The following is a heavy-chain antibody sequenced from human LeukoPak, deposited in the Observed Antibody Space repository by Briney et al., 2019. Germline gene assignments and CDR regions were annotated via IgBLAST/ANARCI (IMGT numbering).Heavy chain of an antibody. CDR3: ARNRGDYGDYEFDY. V-gene: IGHV4-34*01. CDR1: GGSFSGYY. Sequence: SETLSLTCAVYGGSFSGYYWSWIRQPPGKGLEWIGEMNLSGSTNFNPSLRSRVTISVDTSKNQFSLKLSSVTAADTAVYYCARNRGDYGDYEFDYWGQGTLVTVSS. CDR2: MNLSGST. J-gene: IGHJ4*02. D-gene: IGHD4-17*01.